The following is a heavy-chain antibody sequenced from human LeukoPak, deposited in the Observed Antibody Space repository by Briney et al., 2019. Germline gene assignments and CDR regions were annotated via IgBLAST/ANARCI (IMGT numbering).Heavy chain of an antibody. CDR3: AKSSYSSSWYFLV. J-gene: IGHJ4*02. Sequence: GGSLRLSCAASGFTFSSYAMSWVRQAPGKGLEWVSAISGSGGSTYFADSVKGRFTISRDNSKNTLYLQVNSLRAEDTAVYYCAKSSYSSSWYFLVWGQGTLVTVSS. CDR1: GFTFSSYA. D-gene: IGHD6-13*01. V-gene: IGHV3-23*01. CDR2: ISGSGGST.